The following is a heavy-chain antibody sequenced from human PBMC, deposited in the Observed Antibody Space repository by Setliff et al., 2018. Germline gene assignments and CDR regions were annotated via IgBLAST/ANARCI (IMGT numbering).Heavy chain of an antibody. CDR3: ARGGPESDSSGYMDV. D-gene: IGHD3-22*01. V-gene: IGHV4-34*01. CDR1: GASFSDYY. J-gene: IGHJ6*03. CDR2: INHSGST. Sequence: SETLSLTCTVYGASFSDYYWGWIRQPPGKGLEWIAEINHSGSTNYNPSLQSRVTISADPSRNQFSLKVTSVTAADTAVYYCARGGPESDSSGYMDVWGQGTTVTVSS.